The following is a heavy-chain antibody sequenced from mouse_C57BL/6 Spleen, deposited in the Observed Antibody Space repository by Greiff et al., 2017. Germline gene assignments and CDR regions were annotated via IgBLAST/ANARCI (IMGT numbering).Heavy chain of an antibody. CDR1: GYTFTSYW. V-gene: IGHV1-55*01. J-gene: IGHJ3*01. CDR2: IYPGSGST. D-gene: IGHD1-1*01. CDR3: ARTYYGFAY. Sequence: QVQLQQPGAELVKPGASVKMSCKASGYTFTSYWITWVKQRPGQGLEWIGDIYPGSGSTNYNEKFKSKATLTVEASSSTAYMQLSSLTSEDSAVYYCARTYYGFAYWGQGTLVTGSA.